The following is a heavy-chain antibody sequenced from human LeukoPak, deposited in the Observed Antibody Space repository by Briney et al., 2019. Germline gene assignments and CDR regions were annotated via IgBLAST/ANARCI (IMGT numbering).Heavy chain of an antibody. CDR1: GGSFSGNY. CDR3: AGGGGAVAGTGWYFDL. J-gene: IGHJ2*01. D-gene: IGHD6-19*01. V-gene: IGHV4-34*01. CDR2: INNRGST. Sequence: SETLSLTCAVFGGSFSGNYWSWIRQPPGKGLEWIGEINNRGSTNYNPSLKSRVTISVDTSKNQFSLKLSSVTAADTAVYYCAGGGGAVAGTGWYFDLWGRGTLVTVSS.